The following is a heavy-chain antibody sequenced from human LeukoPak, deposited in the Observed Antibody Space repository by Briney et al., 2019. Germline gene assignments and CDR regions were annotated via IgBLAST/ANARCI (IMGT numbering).Heavy chain of an antibody. V-gene: IGHV5-51*01. D-gene: IGHD3-10*01. CDR3: ARHYGSGSYSSPTFEY. J-gene: IGHJ4*02. CDR1: VYSFTIYL. CDR2: IYPGVSDT. Sequence: GQPLKTPCKGSVYSFTIYLTGWAGSMPGKGLEWMGIIYPGVSDTRYSPSFQGQVTISADKSISTAYLQWSSLKASDTAMYYCARHYGSGSYSSPTFEYCGQGTLVTVSS.